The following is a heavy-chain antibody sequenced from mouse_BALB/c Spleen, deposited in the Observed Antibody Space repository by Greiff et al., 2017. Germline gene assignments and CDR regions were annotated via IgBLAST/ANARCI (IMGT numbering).Heavy chain of an antibody. CDR3: AVWERFAY. CDR1: GYTFTSYW. Sequence: QVQLQQSGADLAKPGASVKMSCKASGYTFTSYWMHWVKQRPGQGLEWIGYINPSTGYTEYNQKFKDKATLTADKSSSTAYMQLSSLTSEDSAVYYCAVWERFAYWGQGTLVTVSA. V-gene: IGHV1-7*01. D-gene: IGHD4-1*01. J-gene: IGHJ3*01. CDR2: INPSTGYT.